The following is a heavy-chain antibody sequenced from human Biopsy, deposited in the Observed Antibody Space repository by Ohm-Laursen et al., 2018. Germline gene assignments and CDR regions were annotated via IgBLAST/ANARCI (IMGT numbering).Heavy chain of an antibody. D-gene: IGHD6-6*01. Sequence: SLRLSCTASGSTFSTYTMNWVRQAPGKGLERVSCISSRKNYIYYTDSVKGRFTISRDNAKNSLYLQMDSLRAEDTAVYFCARADERQHVPYSFYGVDVWGQGTTVTVSS. CDR3: ARADERQHVPYSFYGVDV. CDR2: ISSRKNYI. V-gene: IGHV3-21*01. CDR1: GSTFSTYT. J-gene: IGHJ6*02.